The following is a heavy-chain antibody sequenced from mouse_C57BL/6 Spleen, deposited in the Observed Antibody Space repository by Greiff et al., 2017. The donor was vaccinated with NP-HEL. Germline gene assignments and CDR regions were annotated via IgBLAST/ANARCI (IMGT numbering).Heavy chain of an antibody. CDR3: ARDYDEGFDY. D-gene: IGHD2-4*01. Sequence: EVNVVESGGGLVKPGGSLKLSCAASGFTFSDYGMHWVRQAPEKGLEWVAYISSGSSTIYYADTVKGRFTISRDNAKNTLFLQMTSLRSEDTAMYYCARDYDEGFDYWGQGTTLTVSS. V-gene: IGHV5-17*01. CDR2: ISSGSSTI. CDR1: GFTFSDYG. J-gene: IGHJ2*01.